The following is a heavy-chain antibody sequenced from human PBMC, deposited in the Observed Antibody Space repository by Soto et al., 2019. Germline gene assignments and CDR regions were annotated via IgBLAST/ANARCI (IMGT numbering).Heavy chain of an antibody. J-gene: IGHJ4*02. CDR3: ARDIGTYTSARAFDY. CDR1: GYPFTSYG. D-gene: IGHD1-26*01. Sequence: QVQLVQSGAEVKKPGASVKVSCKASGYPFTSYGISWVRQAPAQGFEWMGWISVYNGNTNYAQKFQGRVTMTTDTSTSTAYMELRSLRSDDTAVYYCARDIGTYTSARAFDYWGQGTLVTVSS. CDR2: ISVYNGNT. V-gene: IGHV1-18*01.